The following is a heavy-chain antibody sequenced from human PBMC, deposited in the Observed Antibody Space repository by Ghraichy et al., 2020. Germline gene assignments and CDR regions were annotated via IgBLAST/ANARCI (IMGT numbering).Heavy chain of an antibody. CDR3: ARDAGIAFDRRRVRDAFDF. V-gene: IGHV1-18*04. CDR1: GYTFTTYG. Sequence: ASVKVSCKTSGYTFTTYGISWVRQAPGQGLEWLGWIGVHNGRTTYAQNLQGRVTMTTDTSTSTVYMELKSLTSDDTAVYYCARDAGIAFDRRRVRDAFDFWGQGTLVTVSS. CDR2: IGVHNGRT. J-gene: IGHJ3*01. D-gene: IGHD3-3*02.